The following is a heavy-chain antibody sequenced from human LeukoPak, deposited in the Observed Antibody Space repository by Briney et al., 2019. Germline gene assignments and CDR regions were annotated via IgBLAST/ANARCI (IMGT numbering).Heavy chain of an antibody. J-gene: IGHJ2*01. D-gene: IGHD3-3*01. Sequence: ASVKVSCKASGYTFTSYAITWVRQAPGQGLEWMGGIIPIFETANYAQKFQGRVTITADESTSTAYMELSSLRSEDTAVYYCARGPLRFNWYFDLWGRGTLVTVSS. V-gene: IGHV1-69*13. CDR3: ARGPLRFNWYFDL. CDR1: GYTFTSYA. CDR2: IIPIFETA.